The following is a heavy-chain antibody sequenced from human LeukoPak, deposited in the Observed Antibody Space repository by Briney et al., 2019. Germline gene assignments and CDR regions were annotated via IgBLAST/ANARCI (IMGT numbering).Heavy chain of an antibody. J-gene: IGHJ4*02. V-gene: IGHV4-30-4*08. CDR3: ASVPGSSLEQERDY. CDR2: IYYSGST. D-gene: IGHD6-6*01. CDR1: GGSISSGDYY. Sequence: SETLSLTCTVSGGSISSGDYYWSWIRQPPGKGLEWIGYIYYSGSTYYNPSLKSRVTISVDTSKNQFPLKLSSVTAADTAVYYCASVPGSSLEQERDYWGQGTLVTVSS.